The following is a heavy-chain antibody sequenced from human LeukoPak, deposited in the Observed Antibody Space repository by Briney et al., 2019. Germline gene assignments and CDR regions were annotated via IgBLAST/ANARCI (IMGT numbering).Heavy chain of an antibody. J-gene: IGHJ6*03. D-gene: IGHD3-3*01. V-gene: IGHV4-59*01. Sequence: SETLSFTCTVSGGSISSYYWSWIRQPPGKGLEWIGYVYYSGSTNYNPSLKSRVTISVDTSKNQFSLKLSSVTAADTAVYYCARQLRFLELGYYMDVWGKGTTVTVSS. CDR3: ARQLRFLELGYYMDV. CDR2: VYYSGST. CDR1: GGSISSYY.